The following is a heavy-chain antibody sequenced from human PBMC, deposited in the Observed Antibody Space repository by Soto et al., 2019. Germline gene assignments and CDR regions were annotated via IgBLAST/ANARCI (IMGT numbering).Heavy chain of an antibody. D-gene: IGHD4-17*01. CDR1: GFTFNNNA. CDR3: AKESVYGDFDY. CDR2: ISGGGYT. Sequence: EVQLLESRGGLVQPGGSVRLSCAASGFTFNNNAMSWVRQAPGKGLEWVSAISGGGYTYYTDSVRGRFTISRDNSKDTLYLQKNGLTADDTVVYYCAKESVYGDFDYWGQGALVTVSS. J-gene: IGHJ4*02. V-gene: IGHV3-23*01.